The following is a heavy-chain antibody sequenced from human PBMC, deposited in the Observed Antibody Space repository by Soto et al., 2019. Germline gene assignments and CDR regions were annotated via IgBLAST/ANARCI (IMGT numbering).Heavy chain of an antibody. CDR1: GFTFSNSW. V-gene: IGHV3-7*04. J-gene: IGHJ4*02. D-gene: IGHD4-17*01. CDR2: IKQHGSVK. CDR3: VRLWTTVTCAY. Sequence: EVQLVESGGGLVQPGGSLRLACTASGFTFSNSWMSWVRQAPGNGLEWVANIKQHGSVKNYLDSVKGRVTISRDNANISLYLQMNSQRADDTAVYYCVRLWTTVTCAYRGQGPLVTVS.